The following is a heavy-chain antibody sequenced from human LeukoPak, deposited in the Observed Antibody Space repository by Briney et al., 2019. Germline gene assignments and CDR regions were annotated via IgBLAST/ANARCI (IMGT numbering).Heavy chain of an antibody. J-gene: IGHJ6*02. Sequence: GGSLRLSCAASGFTFSSYAMSGGRQAPGKGLEGVSAISGSGGSTYYADSVKGRFTISRDNSKNTLYLQMNSLRAEDTAVYYCAKEHPVLPYFDWLVEDYYYYYGMDVWGQGTTVTVSS. CDR1: GFTFSSYA. CDR3: AKEHPVLPYFDWLVEDYYYYYGMDV. D-gene: IGHD3-9*01. CDR2: ISGSGGST. V-gene: IGHV3-23*01.